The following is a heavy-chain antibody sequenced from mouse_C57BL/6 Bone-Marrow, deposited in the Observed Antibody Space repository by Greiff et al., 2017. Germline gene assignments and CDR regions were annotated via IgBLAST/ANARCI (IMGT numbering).Heavy chain of an antibody. Sequence: QVQLQQSGAELARPGASVKLSCKASGYTFTSYGISWVKQRTGQGLEWIGEIYPRSGNTYYTEKFKGQATLTTDKSSSTAYMELRSLTSEDSAVDFCARSGYYAKDYWGQGTSVTVSS. CDR1: GYTFTSYG. D-gene: IGHD3-2*02. CDR3: ARSGYYAKDY. CDR2: IYPRSGNT. V-gene: IGHV1-81*01. J-gene: IGHJ4*01.